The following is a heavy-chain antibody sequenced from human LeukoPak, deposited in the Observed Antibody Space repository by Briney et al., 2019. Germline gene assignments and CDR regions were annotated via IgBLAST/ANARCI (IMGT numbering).Heavy chain of an antibody. CDR2: IYTSGST. D-gene: IGHD6-13*01. CDR1: GGSISSYY. Sequence: SETLSLTCTVSGGSISSYYWSWIRQPAGKGLEWIGRIYTSGSTSYNPSLKSRVTMSVDTSKNQFSLKLSSVTAADTAVYYCARDPAYSSSWYGAAFYGMDVWGQGTTVTVSS. V-gene: IGHV4-4*07. J-gene: IGHJ6*02. CDR3: ARDPAYSSSWYGAAFYGMDV.